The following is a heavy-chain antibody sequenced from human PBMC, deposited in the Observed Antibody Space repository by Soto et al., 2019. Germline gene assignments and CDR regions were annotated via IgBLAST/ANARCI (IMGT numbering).Heavy chain of an antibody. Sequence: SETLSLTCAVYGGSFSGYYWSWIRQPPGKGLEWIGEINHSGSTNYNPSLKSRVTISVDTSKNQFSLKLSSVTAADTAVYYCARVHRGTMVRGVLGYWGQGTLVTVSS. J-gene: IGHJ4*02. CDR1: GGSFSGYY. CDR3: ARVHRGTMVRGVLGY. CDR2: INHSGST. D-gene: IGHD3-10*01. V-gene: IGHV4-34*01.